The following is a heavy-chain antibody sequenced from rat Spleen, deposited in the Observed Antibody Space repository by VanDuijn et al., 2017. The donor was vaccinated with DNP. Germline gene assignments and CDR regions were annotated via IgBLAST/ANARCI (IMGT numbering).Heavy chain of an antibody. D-gene: IGHD3-1*01. CDR3: ATLGGSPA. CDR2: ISTSGSRA. J-gene: IGHJ2*01. CDR1: GFTFSNYY. V-gene: IGHV5-27*01. Sequence: EVQLVESGGGLVQPGRSLKLSCAASGFTFSNYYMAWVRQAPKKGLEWVATISTSGSRAYYPDSVKGRVTISRDDAKSSLYLQMNSLKSEDTATYYCATLGGSPAWGQGVMVTVSS.